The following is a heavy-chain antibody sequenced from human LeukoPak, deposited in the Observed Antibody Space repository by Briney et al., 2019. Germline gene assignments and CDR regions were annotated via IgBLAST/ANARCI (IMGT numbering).Heavy chain of an antibody. Sequence: GGSLRLSCAASGFTFSSYGIQWVRQAPGKGLEWVAVISYDGSNKYYADSVKGRFTISRDNSKNTLYLQTNSLRAEDTAVYYCAIGLSYGMHELGGGTTVTVSS. V-gene: IGHV3-30*03. CDR2: ISYDGSNK. D-gene: IGHD2-15*01. CDR3: AIGLSYGMHE. J-gene: IGHJ6*01. CDR1: GFTFSSYG.